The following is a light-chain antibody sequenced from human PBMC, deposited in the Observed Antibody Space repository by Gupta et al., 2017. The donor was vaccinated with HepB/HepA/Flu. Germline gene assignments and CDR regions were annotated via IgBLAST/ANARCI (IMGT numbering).Light chain of an antibody. CDR1: QGIRHY. V-gene: IGKV1-17*01. CDR3: QQHNSYPLT. J-gene: IGKJ4*01. CDR2: AAS. Sequence: IPVTHSPSSLSASVGDRVTLTCRASQGIRHYLSWYQQKPGRAPKRLIYAASSLQNGVPSRFSGRGAGTEFTLTISSLQPEDAATYYWQQHNSYPLTFGQGTQVEIK.